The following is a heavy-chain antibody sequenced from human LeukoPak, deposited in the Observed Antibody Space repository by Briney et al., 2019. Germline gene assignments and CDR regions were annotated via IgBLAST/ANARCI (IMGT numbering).Heavy chain of an antibody. CDR1: GGYISSYY. Sequence: SETLSLTCTVSGGYISSYYWSWIRQPPGKGLEWIGYLYYSGSTNYNPSLKSRVTISVDTSKNQFSLKLSSVTAADTAVYYCARELPAGLYYMDVWGKGTTVTISS. J-gene: IGHJ6*03. CDR3: ARELPAGLYYMDV. V-gene: IGHV4-59*12. CDR2: LYYSGST. D-gene: IGHD2-2*01.